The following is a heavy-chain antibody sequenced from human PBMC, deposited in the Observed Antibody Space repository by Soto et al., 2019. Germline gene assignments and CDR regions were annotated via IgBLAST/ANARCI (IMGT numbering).Heavy chain of an antibody. V-gene: IGHV4-34*01. J-gene: IGHJ6*02. Sequence: SETLSLTCAVYGGSFSGYYWSWIRQPPGKGLEWIGEINHSGSTNYNPSLKSRVTITVDTSKYLFSLKLSSVTAADTAVYYGARGRAYYGFWSGYYSPYGMDVWGQGTTVTVSS. D-gene: IGHD3-3*01. CDR2: INHSGST. CDR3: ARGRAYYGFWSGYYSPYGMDV. CDR1: GGSFSGYY.